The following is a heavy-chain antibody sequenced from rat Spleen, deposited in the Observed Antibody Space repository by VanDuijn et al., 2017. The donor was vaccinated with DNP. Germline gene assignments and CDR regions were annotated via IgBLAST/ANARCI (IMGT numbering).Heavy chain of an antibody. V-gene: IGHV5S10*01. J-gene: IGHJ2*01. D-gene: IGHD1-6*01. CDR1: GFTFSDYN. CDR3: TRGVYYGSSWAFDY. CDR2: IFYAGTTT. Sequence: EVRLVESGGGLVQAGRSLKLSCAASGFTFSDYNMAWVRQAPKKGLEWVATIFYAGTTTYYRGSVKGRFTISRDTAKSSLYLQMNSLKSEDTATYYCTRGVYYGSSWAFDYWGHGVMVTVSS.